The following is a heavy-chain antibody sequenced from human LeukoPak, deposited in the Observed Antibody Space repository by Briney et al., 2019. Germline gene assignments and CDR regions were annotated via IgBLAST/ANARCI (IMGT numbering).Heavy chain of an antibody. J-gene: IGHJ6*02. CDR1: GFTVSSNY. CDR2: FFSGGTT. Sequence: PGGSLRPSCAVSGFTVSSNYMSWVRQAPGKGLEWVSVFFSGGTTYYADSVKGRFTISRDNARNSLYLQMTSLRADDTAVYYCARENYDILTYFGTGMDVWGQGTTVTVSS. CDR3: ARENYDILTYFGTGMDV. D-gene: IGHD3-9*01. V-gene: IGHV3-53*01.